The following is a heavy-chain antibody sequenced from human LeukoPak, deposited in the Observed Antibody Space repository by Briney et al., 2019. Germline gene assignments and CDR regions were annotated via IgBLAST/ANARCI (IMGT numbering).Heavy chain of an antibody. Sequence: PSETLSLTCTVSGGSISSYYWSWIRQPPGKGLEWIGYIYYSGSTNYNPSLKSRVTISVDTSKNQFSLKLSSATAADTAVYYCARDGLLGDYWGQGTLVTVSS. CDR3: ARDGLLGDY. CDR1: GGSISSYY. V-gene: IGHV4-59*01. CDR2: IYYSGST. D-gene: IGHD2/OR15-2a*01. J-gene: IGHJ4*02.